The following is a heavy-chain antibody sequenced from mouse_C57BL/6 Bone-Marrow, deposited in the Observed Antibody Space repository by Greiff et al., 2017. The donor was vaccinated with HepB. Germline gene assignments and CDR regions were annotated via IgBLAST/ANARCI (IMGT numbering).Heavy chain of an antibody. V-gene: IGHV5-4*01. J-gene: IGHJ4*01. Sequence: EVMLVESGGGLVKPGGSLKLSCAASGFTFSSYAMSWVRQTPEKRLEWVATISDGGSYTYYPDNVKGRFTISRDNAKNNLYLQMSHLKSEDTAMYYCARDLYYSNYHYAMDYWGQGTSVTVSS. CDR2: ISDGGSYT. CDR3: ARDLYYSNYHYAMDY. CDR1: GFTFSSYA. D-gene: IGHD2-5*01.